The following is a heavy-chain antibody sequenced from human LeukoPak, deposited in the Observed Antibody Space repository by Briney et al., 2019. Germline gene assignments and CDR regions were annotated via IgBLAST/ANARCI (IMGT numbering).Heavy chain of an antibody. Sequence: GGSLRLSCAASGFTFSSYSMIWVRQASGKGLEWVSSISSTSTYIYYADSVKGRFTISRDNAKNSLYLQMNSLRAEDTAVYYCARELVVGPAEYFQHWGQGTLVTVSS. D-gene: IGHD2-8*02. CDR3: ARELVVGPAEYFQH. J-gene: IGHJ1*01. CDR2: ISSTSTYI. CDR1: GFTFSSYS. V-gene: IGHV3-21*01.